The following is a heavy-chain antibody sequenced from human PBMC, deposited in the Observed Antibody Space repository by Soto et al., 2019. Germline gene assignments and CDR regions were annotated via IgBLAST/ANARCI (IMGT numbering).Heavy chain of an antibody. Sequence: QLQLQASGSGLVKPSQTLSLNCAVSGGSISSGGYSWSWIRQPTGKGLEWIGYIYHSGSTYYNPSLKSRVTISVDRSKDQFSLNLSSMTAADTAVDYCSRNNRVAPDAFDIWGQGTMVTVSS. CDR1: GGSISSGGYS. CDR2: IYHSGST. J-gene: IGHJ3*02. CDR3: SRNNRVAPDAFDI. V-gene: IGHV4-30-2*01.